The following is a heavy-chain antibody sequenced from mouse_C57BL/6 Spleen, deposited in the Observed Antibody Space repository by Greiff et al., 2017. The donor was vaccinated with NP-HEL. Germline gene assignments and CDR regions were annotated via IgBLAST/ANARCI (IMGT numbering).Heavy chain of an antibody. V-gene: IGHV1-82*01. D-gene: IGHD1-1*01. CDR3: ARTPVLLRFYWYFDV. Sequence: QVQLQQSGPELVKPGASVKISCKASGYAFSSSWMNWVKQRPGKGLEWIGRIYPGDGDTNYNGKFKGKATLTADKSSSTAYMQLSSLTSEDSAVYFCARTPVLLRFYWYFDVWGTGTTVTVSS. J-gene: IGHJ1*03. CDR1: GYAFSSSW. CDR2: IYPGDGDT.